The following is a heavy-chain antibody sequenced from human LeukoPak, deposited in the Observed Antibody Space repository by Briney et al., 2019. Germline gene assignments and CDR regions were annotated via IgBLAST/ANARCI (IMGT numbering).Heavy chain of an antibody. V-gene: IGHV3-23*01. D-gene: IGHD7-27*01. Sequence: GGSLRLSCAASGFTFGSYTMTWVRQAPGKGLEWVSAISGGGITTWYADSVKGWFTVSRDNSKNTLYLQMNSLRAEDTALYYCAKVFTLGWEVDAFAIWCQGTMVTVSS. CDR3: AKVFTLGWEVDAFAI. J-gene: IGHJ3*02. CDR1: GFTFGSYT. CDR2: ISGGGITT.